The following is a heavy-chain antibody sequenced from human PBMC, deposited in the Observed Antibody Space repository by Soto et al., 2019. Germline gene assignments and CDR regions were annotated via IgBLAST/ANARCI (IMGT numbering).Heavy chain of an antibody. Sequence: ASVKVSCKASGYTFTSYGISWVRQAPGQGLEWMGWISAYNGNTNYAQKLQGRVTMTTDTSTSTAYMELRSLRSDDTAVYYCASSPSLDDCGGDCYPALGYWGQGTLVTVSS. D-gene: IGHD2-21*02. J-gene: IGHJ4*02. CDR3: ASSPSLDDCGGDCYPALGY. CDR2: ISAYNGNT. CDR1: GYTFTSYG. V-gene: IGHV1-18*04.